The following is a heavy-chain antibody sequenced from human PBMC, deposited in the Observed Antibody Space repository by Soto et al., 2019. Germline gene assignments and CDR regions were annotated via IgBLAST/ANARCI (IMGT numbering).Heavy chain of an antibody. D-gene: IGHD3-10*01. J-gene: IGHJ6*04. CDR2: LSGSGGST. CDR1: GFTFSIYA. V-gene: IGHV3-23*01. Sequence: EVQLLESGGGLVQPGGSLRLPCAASGFTFSIYAMSWVRQAPGKGLECVSALSGSGGSTYYADSVKGRFTTSSDNYKNALYLQMNSQRAEDTAVDYCAKDSGFGEKGVWGKGTTVTVSS. CDR3: AKDSGFGEKGV.